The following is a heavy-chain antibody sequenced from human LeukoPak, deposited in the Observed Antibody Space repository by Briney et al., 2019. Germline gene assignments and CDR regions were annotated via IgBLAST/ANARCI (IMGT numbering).Heavy chain of an antibody. CDR1: GFTVSSNY. J-gene: IGHJ4*02. CDR3: AGETEYYGSGSYYIGY. Sequence: GRSLRLSSAASGFTVSSNYMSWVRQPAGEVLEWVSVIYSGGSTYYEDSVKGRFTISRDDAKNTLYLQRNSLRAEDTAVYYCAGETEYYGSGSYYIGYWGQGTLVTVSS. D-gene: IGHD3-10*01. CDR2: IYSGGST. V-gene: IGHV3-53*01.